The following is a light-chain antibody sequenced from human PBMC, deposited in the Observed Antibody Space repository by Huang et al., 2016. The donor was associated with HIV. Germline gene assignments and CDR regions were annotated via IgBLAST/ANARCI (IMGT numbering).Light chain of an antibody. CDR1: KTILFNSNTKNY. CDR2: GAS. Sequence: DIVMTQSPDSLAVSLGERATLTCKSSKTILFNSNTKNYLAWYQKKPGQPPKRLIYGASARESGVPDRFSGSGSGTDFTLTINNLQAEDVAVYYCQQYYIIPFTFGPGTKVEIK. J-gene: IGKJ3*01. V-gene: IGKV4-1*01. CDR3: QQYYIIPFT.